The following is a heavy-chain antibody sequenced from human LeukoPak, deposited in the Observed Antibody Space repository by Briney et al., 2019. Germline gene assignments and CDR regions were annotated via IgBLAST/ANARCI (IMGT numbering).Heavy chain of an antibody. CDR3: ARNSPAALDV. D-gene: IGHD2/OR15-2a*01. V-gene: IGHV4-34*01. J-gene: IGHJ6*02. CDR2: INHSGST. Sequence: SETLSLTCAVYGGSCSGYYWSWIRQPPGKGLEWIGEINHSGSTNYNPSLKSRVTISVDTSKNQFSLKLSSVTAADTAVYYCARNSPAALDVWGQGTTVTVSS. CDR1: GGSCSGYY.